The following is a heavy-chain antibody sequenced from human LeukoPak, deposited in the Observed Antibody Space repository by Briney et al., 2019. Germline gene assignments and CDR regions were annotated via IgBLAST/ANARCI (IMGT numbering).Heavy chain of an antibody. D-gene: IGHD5-24*01. V-gene: IGHV4-39*07. J-gene: IGHJ4*02. CDR3: AREYGYSLDY. Sequence: SETLSLTCSVSGGSIGSSGYYWGWIRQPPGKGLEWIGSIYYSGSSYYNPSLKSRVTISVDTSKNQFSLKLSSVTAADTAVYYCAREYGYSLDYWGQGTLVTVSS. CDR1: GGSIGSSGYY. CDR2: IYYSGSS.